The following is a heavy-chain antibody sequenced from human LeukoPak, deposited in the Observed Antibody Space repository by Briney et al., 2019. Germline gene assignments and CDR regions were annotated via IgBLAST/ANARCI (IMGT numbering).Heavy chain of an antibody. D-gene: IGHD3-9*01. CDR2: IIPIFGTA. V-gene: IGHV1-69*05. J-gene: IGHJ4*02. CDR3: ARVSDILTGSRYDYYFDY. CDR1: GGTFSSYA. Sequence: SVKVSCKASGGTFSSYAISWVRQAPGQGLEWMGRIIPIFGTANYAQKFQGRVTITTDEPTSTAYMELSSLRSEDTAVYYCARVSDILTGSRYDYYFDYWGQGTLVTVSS.